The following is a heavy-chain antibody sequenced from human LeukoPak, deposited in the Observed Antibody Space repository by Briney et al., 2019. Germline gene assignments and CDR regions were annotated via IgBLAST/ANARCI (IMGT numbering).Heavy chain of an antibody. J-gene: IGHJ6*03. CDR3: ARDHYDFWSDPPQAYYYYMDV. CDR1: GFTFSSYW. D-gene: IGHD3-3*01. Sequence: GGSLRLSCAASGFTFSSYWMSWVRQAPGKGLEWVANIKQDGSEKYYVDSVKGRFTISRDNAKNSLYLQMNSLRAEDTAVYYCARDHYDFWSDPPQAYYYYMDVWGKGTTVTVSS. CDR2: IKQDGSEK. V-gene: IGHV3-7*01.